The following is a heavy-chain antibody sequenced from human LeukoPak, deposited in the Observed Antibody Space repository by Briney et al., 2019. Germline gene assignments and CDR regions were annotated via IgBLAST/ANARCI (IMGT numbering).Heavy chain of an antibody. CDR2: MYSGGDT. CDR3: VKGAAGGGGVTNYYYYYLDV. Sequence: GGSLRLSCAASGFTVSNNYMSWVRQAPGRGLKWVSVMYSGGDTYYADSVKGPFTVRRNNAKNSLHLQMNRLRAEVTAVDNCVKGAAGGGGVTNYYYYYLDVWGKGTTVTVSS. CDR1: GFTVSNNY. V-gene: IGHV3-53*01. D-gene: IGHD3-3*01. J-gene: IGHJ6*03.